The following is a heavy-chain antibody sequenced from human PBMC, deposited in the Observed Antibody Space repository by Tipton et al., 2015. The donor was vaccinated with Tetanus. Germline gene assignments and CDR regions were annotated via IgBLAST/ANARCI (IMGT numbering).Heavy chain of an antibody. J-gene: IGHJ6*02. CDR1: GGPINSYY. CDR2: IYFSGHT. V-gene: IGHV4-59*08. D-gene: IGHD6-19*01. CDR3: ARHSGWYNFYNGMDV. Sequence: TLSLTCTVSGGPINSYYWSWLRLPPGKGLEWIGYIYFSGHTKYNPSLNSRVTMSVDTSNNQFSLRLTSVTEADTAIYYCARHSGWYNFYNGMDVWGQGTTVTVSS.